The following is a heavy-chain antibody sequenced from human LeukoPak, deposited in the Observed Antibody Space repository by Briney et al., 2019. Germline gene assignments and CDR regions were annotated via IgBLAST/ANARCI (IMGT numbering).Heavy chain of an antibody. J-gene: IGHJ3*02. Sequence: GGSLRLSCAASGFTFRDYFMSWIRQAPGKGLEWVAYTNTAGNTIYYADSMKGRFTISRDNAKSSLYLQMNTLRAEDTAVYYCARATYDSSAVDAFDIWGQGTMVTVSP. CDR3: ARATYDSSAVDAFDI. V-gene: IGHV3-11*01. CDR1: GFTFRDYF. CDR2: TNTAGNTI. D-gene: IGHD3-22*01.